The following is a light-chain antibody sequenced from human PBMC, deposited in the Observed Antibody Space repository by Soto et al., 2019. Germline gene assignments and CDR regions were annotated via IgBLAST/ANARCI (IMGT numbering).Light chain of an antibody. V-gene: IGLV6-57*04. Sequence: NFMLTQPHSVSESPGKTVVISCTRSSGTIARNYVQWYQQRPGSAPTTVIYENNQRPPGVPARFSGSIDSSSNSASLTISGLRTEDEADYYCQSYDNNDRVFGGGTKLTVL. CDR1: SGTIARNY. J-gene: IGLJ3*02. CDR2: ENN. CDR3: QSYDNNDRV.